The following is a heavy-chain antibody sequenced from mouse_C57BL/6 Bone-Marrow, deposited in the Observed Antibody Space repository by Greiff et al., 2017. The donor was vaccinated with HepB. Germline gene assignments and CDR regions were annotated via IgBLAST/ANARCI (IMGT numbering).Heavy chain of an antibody. CDR2: IYPNSGST. CDR3: ARDSAKLGPVFDY. D-gene: IGHD4-1*01. J-gene: IGHJ2*01. Sequence: QVQLQQPGAELVKPGASVKLSCKASGYTFTSYWMHWVKQRPGQGLEWIGMIYPNSGSTNYNEKFKSKATLTVDKSSSTAYMQLSSLTSEDSAVYYCARDSAKLGPVFDYWGQGTTLTVSS. V-gene: IGHV1-64*01. CDR1: GYTFTSYW.